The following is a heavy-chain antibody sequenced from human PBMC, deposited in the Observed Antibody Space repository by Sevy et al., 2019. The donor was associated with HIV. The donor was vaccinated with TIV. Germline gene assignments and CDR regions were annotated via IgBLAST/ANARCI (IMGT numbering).Heavy chain of an antibody. Sequence: SETLSLTCTVSGGSISSGDYYWSWIRQPPGKGLEWIGYIYYSGSTYYNPSLKSRVTISVDTSKNQFSLKLSSVTAADTAVYYCARDSSIAARPRGWRPDYYYYGMDVWGQGTTVTVSS. CDR2: IYYSGST. CDR1: GGSISSGDYY. J-gene: IGHJ6*02. D-gene: IGHD6-6*01. V-gene: IGHV4-30-4*01. CDR3: ARDSSIAARPRGWRPDYYYYGMDV.